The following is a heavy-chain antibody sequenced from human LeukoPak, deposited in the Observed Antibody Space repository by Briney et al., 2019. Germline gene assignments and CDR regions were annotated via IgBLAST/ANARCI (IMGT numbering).Heavy chain of an antibody. CDR2: ISGNGGST. D-gene: IGHD6-13*01. V-gene: IGHV3-23*01. J-gene: IGHJ4*02. CDR3: AREYSPYNFDY. Sequence: GGSLRLSCVASGFTFSNYVMSWVRQAPGKGLEWVSGISGNGGSTYNADSVKGRFTISRDNSKNTLYLQMNSLRAEDTAVYYCAREYSPYNFDYWGQGTLVTVSS. CDR1: GFTFSNYV.